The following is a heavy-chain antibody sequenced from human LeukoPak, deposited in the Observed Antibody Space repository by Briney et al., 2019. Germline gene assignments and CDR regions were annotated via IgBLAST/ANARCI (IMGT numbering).Heavy chain of an antibody. CDR3: ARESGGSSLAFDY. J-gene: IGHJ4*02. D-gene: IGHD6-6*01. CDR2: IYSGGST. CDR1: GFTFSSYS. Sequence: GGSLRLSCAASGFTFSSYSMNWVRQAPGKGLEWVSVIYSGGSTYYADSVKGRFTISRDNSTNTLYLQMNSLRAEDTAVYYCARESGGSSLAFDYCGQGTLVTVSS. V-gene: IGHV3-66*02.